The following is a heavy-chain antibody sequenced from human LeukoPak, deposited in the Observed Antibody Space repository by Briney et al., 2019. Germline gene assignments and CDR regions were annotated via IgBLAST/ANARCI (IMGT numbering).Heavy chain of an antibody. V-gene: IGHV3-66*01. CDR3: AREGTNLNWFDP. CDR2: IYSGGST. J-gene: IGHJ5*02. Sequence: GGSLRLSCAASGFTVSSNYMSWVRQAPGKGLEWVSVIYSGGSTYYADSVKGRFTISRDNSKNTLYLQMNSLRAEDTAVYYCAREGTNLNWFDPWGQGTLDTVSS. D-gene: IGHD1-1*01. CDR1: GFTVSSNY.